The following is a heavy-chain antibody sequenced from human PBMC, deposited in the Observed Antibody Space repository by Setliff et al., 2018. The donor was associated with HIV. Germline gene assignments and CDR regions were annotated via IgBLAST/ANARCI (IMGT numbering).Heavy chain of an antibody. CDR2: IDPDGGRA. CDR1: GFNFSNNW. J-gene: IGHJ4*02. CDR3: ARAPEPSVAVTFYSSSSELLDF. V-gene: IGHV3-74*01. Sequence: HPGGSLRLSCAASGFNFSNNWMHWVRQTPGKGLVWVSRIDPDGGRATYADFVKGRFTITRDSAKNTLFLQLNSLRPEDTALYYCARAPEPSVAVTFYSSSSELLDFWGQGTLVTVSS. D-gene: IGHD6-19*01.